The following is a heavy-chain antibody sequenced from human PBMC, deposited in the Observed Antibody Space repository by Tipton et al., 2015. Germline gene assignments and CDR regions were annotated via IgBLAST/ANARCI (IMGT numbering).Heavy chain of an antibody. CDR1: GFTFKIYA. V-gene: IGHV3-23*01. Sequence: SLRLSCAASGFTFKIYAMTWVRHAPGKGLEWVSAIGGSGITAYYADSVKGRFTISRDKSKNTLFLQMNSLRAEDTAVYYCATLITIFAAAPFGAFDIWGQGTMVTVSS. J-gene: IGHJ3*02. CDR3: ATLITIFAAAPFGAFDI. CDR2: IGGSGITA. D-gene: IGHD3-3*01.